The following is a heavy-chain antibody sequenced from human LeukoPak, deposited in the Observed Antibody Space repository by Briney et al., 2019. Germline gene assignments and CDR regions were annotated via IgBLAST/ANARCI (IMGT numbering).Heavy chain of an antibody. J-gene: IGHJ4*02. D-gene: IGHD6-19*01. V-gene: IGHV3-9*01. CDR3: AKDIYQWLGYYFDY. Sequence: PGRSLRLSCAASGFTFDDYAMHWVRQAPGKGLEWVSGISWNSGSIGYADSVKGRFTISRDNAKNSLYLQMNSLRAEDTALYYCAKDIYQWLGYYFDYWGQGTLVIVSS. CDR2: ISWNSGSI. CDR1: GFTFDDYA.